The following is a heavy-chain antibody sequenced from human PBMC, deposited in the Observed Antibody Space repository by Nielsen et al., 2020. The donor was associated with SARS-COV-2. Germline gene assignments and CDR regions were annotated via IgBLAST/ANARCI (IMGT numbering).Heavy chain of an antibody. D-gene: IGHD3-3*01. CDR1: GFTFSDSY. J-gene: IGHJ4*02. V-gene: IGHV3-7*03. Sequence: GGSLRLSCAASGFTFSDSYMSWVRQAPGKGLEWVANIKQDGSEKYYVDSVKGRFTISRDNAKNSLYLQMNSLRAEDTALYHCAKLGYDFWSGDLNHQDYWGQGTLVTVSS. CDR3: AKLGYDFWSGDLNHQDY. CDR2: IKQDGSEK.